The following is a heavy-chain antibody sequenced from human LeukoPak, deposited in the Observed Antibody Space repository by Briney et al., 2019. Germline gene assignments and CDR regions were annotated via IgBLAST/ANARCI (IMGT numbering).Heavy chain of an antibody. D-gene: IGHD3-10*02. CDR3: AELGITMIGGV. CDR1: GFTVSSYS. J-gene: IGHJ6*04. CDR2: IGSSSSTI. Sequence: QSGGSLRLSCAASGFTVSSYSMNWVRQAPGKGLEWVSYIGSSSSTIYYADSVKGRFTISRDNAKNSLYLQMNSLRAEDTAVYYCAELGITMIGGVWGKGTTVTISS. V-gene: IGHV3-48*01.